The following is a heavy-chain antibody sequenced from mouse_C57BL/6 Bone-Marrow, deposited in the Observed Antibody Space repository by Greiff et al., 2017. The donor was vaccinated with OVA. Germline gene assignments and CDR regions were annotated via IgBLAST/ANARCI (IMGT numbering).Heavy chain of an antibody. CDR2: ISSGGSYT. J-gene: IGHJ1*03. Sequence: VQLKESGGDLVKPGGSLKLSCAASGFTFSSYGMSWVRQTPDKRLEWVATISSGGSYTDYPDSVKGRFTMSRDNAKNTQDLQMSSMKSEDTAMYYCARHRATIRRGWYLDVWGTGTTGTVAS. CDR3: ARHRATIRRGWYLDV. V-gene: IGHV5-6*01. D-gene: IGHD2-1*01. CDR1: GFTFSSYG.